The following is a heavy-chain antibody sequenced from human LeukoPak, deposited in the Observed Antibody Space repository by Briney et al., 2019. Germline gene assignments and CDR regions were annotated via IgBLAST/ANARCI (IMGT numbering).Heavy chain of an antibody. D-gene: IGHD3-3*01. CDR3: CTGYDFWTYLYIDV. CDR1: VLTFSDPA. CDR2: ITNRANNYAT. V-gene: IGHV3-73*01. J-gene: IGHJ6*03. Sequence: GGSLRLSCAASVLTFSDPAIHWVRQAPGKGLEWIGRITNRANNYATVYAASLNGRFTISRDESRNTAYLQISSLKIEDTAVYYCCTGYDFWTYLYIDVWGKGTTVTVSS.